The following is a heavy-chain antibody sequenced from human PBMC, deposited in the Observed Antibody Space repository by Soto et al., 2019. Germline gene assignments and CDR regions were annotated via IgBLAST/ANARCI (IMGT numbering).Heavy chain of an antibody. V-gene: IGHV3-30*03. Sequence: GSLRLSCAASGFTFSSYGMHWVRQAPGKGLEWVAVISYDGSNKYYADSVKGRFTISRDNSKNTLYLQMNSLRAEDTAVYYCAVLAQPNTFDYWGQGTLVTVSS. CDR1: GFTFSSYG. CDR3: AVLAQPNTFDY. CDR2: ISYDGSNK. J-gene: IGHJ4*02. D-gene: IGHD6-6*01.